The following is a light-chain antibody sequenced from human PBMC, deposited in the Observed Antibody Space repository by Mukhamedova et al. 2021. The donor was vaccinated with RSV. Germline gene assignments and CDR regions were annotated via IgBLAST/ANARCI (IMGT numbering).Light chain of an antibody. CDR2: DTS. V-gene: IGKV3-11*01. CDR3: QQRSDWPLT. J-gene: IGKJ4*01. CDR1: QSIGSS. Sequence: ATLSCRASQSIGSSLAWYQQKPGRAPRLLIHDTSNRATGIPARFSGSGSGTDFTLSISSLEPEDFAIYYCQQRSDWPLTFGGGT.